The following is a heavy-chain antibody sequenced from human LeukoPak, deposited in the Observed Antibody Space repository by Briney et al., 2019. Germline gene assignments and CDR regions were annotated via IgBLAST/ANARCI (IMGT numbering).Heavy chain of an antibody. Sequence: PGGSLRLSCAASGFTFSSYGMHWVRQAPGKGLEWVAVISDDGSNKYYADSVKGRFTISRDNSKNTLYLQMNSLRAEDTAVYYCAKDGSKYYYGSGSYYDYWGQGTLVTVSS. CDR2: ISDDGSNK. J-gene: IGHJ4*02. D-gene: IGHD3-10*01. CDR3: AKDGSKYYYGSGSYYDY. V-gene: IGHV3-30*18. CDR1: GFTFSSYG.